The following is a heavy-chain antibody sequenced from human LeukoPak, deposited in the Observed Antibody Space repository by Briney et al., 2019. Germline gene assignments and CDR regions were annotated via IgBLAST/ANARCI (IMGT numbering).Heavy chain of an antibody. CDR3: ARAYRSSYYYGSPIDY. D-gene: IGHD3-10*01. V-gene: IGHV3-48*03. J-gene: IGHJ4*02. CDR2: ISSSGSTI. Sequence: GGSLRLSCAASGFTLSSYEMNWVRQAPGKGLEWVSYISSSGSTIYYADSVKGRFTISRDNAKNSLYLQMNSLRAEDTAVYYCARAYRSSYYYGSPIDYWGQGTLVTVSS. CDR1: GFTLSSYE.